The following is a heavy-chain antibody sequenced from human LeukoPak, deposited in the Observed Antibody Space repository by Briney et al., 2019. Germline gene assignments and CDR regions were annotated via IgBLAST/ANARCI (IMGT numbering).Heavy chain of an antibody. Sequence: PGGSLRLSCAASGISLSNYWMHWVRQAPGKGLAWVSRISNEGSDTSYADCVKGRFTISRDDAKNTVFLQMNSPRAEDTAIYYCGSIFEHWGQGALVTVSS. CDR2: ISNEGSDT. CDR1: GISLSNYW. J-gene: IGHJ4*02. V-gene: IGHV3-74*01. CDR3: GSIFEH.